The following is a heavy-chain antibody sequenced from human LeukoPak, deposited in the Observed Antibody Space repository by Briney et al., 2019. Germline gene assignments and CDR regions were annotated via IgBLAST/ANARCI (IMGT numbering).Heavy chain of an antibody. Sequence: ASVKVSCKASGYTFTGYYMHWVRQAPGQGLEWMGWINPNSGGTNYAQKFQGWVTMTRDTSISTAYMELSRLRSDDTAVYYCGKDRLLDGCNSDWGQGTLVTVPS. CDR1: GYTFTGYY. V-gene: IGHV1-2*04. J-gene: IGHJ4*02. CDR3: GKDRLLDGCNSD. D-gene: IGHD5-24*01. CDR2: INPNSGGT.